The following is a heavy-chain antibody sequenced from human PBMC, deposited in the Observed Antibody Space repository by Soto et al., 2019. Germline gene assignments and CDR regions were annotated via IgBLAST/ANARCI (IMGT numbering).Heavy chain of an antibody. Sequence: QVQLVQSGAEVKKPGASVKVSCKASGYTFTSYGISWVRQAPGQGLEWMGWISAYNGNTNYAQKLQGRITMTTATPPRAASVPLRRVRSAGPAVYCCVRDSGYVSDYWAQGTLVSFSS. CDR1: GYTFTSYG. D-gene: IGHD5-12*01. V-gene: IGHV1-18*01. CDR3: VRDSGYVSDY. J-gene: IGHJ4*02. CDR2: ISAYNGNT.